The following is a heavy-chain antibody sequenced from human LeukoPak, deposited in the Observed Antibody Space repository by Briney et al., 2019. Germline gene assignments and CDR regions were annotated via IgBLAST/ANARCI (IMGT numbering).Heavy chain of an antibody. J-gene: IGHJ4*02. CDR1: GFTFSSYA. Sequence: GGSLRLSCAASGFTFSSYAMSWVRQAPGKGLEWVSGISGSDGSTNYADSVKGRFTISRDNAKNSLYLQMNSLRAEDTAVYCCARTDGETETFDYWGQGTLVTVSS. V-gene: IGHV3-23*01. D-gene: IGHD2-8*01. CDR3: ARTDGETETFDY. CDR2: ISGSDGST.